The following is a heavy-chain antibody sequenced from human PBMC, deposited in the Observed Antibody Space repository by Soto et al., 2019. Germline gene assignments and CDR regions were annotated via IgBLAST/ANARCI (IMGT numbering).Heavy chain of an antibody. D-gene: IGHD2-2*01. Sequence: TGGSLRLSCAASGFTFSSYSMNWVRQAPGKGLEWVSSISSSSSYIYYADSVKGRFTISRDNAKNSLYLQMNSLRAEDTAVYYCARESGYCSSTSCPYYYYGMDVWGQGTTVTVS. CDR1: GFTFSSYS. V-gene: IGHV3-21*01. CDR2: ISSSSSYI. CDR3: ARESGYCSSTSCPYYYYGMDV. J-gene: IGHJ6*02.